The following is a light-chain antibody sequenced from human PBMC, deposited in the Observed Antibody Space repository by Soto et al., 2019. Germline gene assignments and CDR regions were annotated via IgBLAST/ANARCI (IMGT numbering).Light chain of an antibody. J-gene: IGLJ3*02. V-gene: IGLV2-14*01. CDR1: TSDVGGFNY. Sequence: QPVLTQPASVSGSPGQSITISCTATTSDVGGFNYVSWYQRHPGKAPKLIIYEVSYRPSGVSNRFSGSKSGNTASLTISGLRAEDEADYYCSAYTGSTILGFGGGTKLTVL. CDR3: SAYTGSTILG. CDR2: EVS.